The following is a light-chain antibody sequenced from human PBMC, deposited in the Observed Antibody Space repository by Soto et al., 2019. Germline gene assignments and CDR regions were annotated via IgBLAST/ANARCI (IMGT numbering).Light chain of an antibody. CDR2: AAY. Sequence: ETQMTHSPSSLSAPVVDGVKITFLASQSPSRFLNWYQQKSGKDPKLLIYAAYSLETGVTSRFSGSGSGTDFTLTIRSMQPEDSATYYCKKLYIFPLNFGQGTRLEIK. CDR1: QSPSRF. J-gene: IGKJ5*01. CDR3: KKLYIFPLN. V-gene: IGKV1-39*01.